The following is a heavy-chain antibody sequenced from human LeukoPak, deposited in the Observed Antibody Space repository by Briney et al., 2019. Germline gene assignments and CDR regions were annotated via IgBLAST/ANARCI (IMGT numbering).Heavy chain of an antibody. CDR1: GGSFSGYY. CDR2: INHSGST. CDR3: ARGPLFLYCSGGSCYFDH. D-gene: IGHD2-15*01. J-gene: IGHJ4*02. V-gene: IGHV4-34*01. Sequence: SSETLSLTCAVYGGSFSGYYWSWIRQPPGKGLEWIGEINHSGSTNYNPSLKSRVTISVDTSKNQFSLKLSSVTAADTAVYYCARGPLFLYCSGGSCYFDHWGQGTLVTVSS.